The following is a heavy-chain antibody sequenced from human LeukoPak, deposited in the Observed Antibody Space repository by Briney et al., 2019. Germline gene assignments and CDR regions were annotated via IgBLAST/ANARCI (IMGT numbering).Heavy chain of an antibody. CDR3: ARLFRGFGASYYFDY. CDR2: IYYSGST. D-gene: IGHD3-10*01. Sequence: SETLSLTCTVSGGSISSSSYYWGWIRQPPGKGLEWIGSIYYSGSTYYNPSPKSRVTISVDTSKNQFSLKLSSVTAADTAVYYCARLFRGFGASYYFDYWGQGTLVTVSS. V-gene: IGHV4-39*01. J-gene: IGHJ4*02. CDR1: GGSISSSSYY.